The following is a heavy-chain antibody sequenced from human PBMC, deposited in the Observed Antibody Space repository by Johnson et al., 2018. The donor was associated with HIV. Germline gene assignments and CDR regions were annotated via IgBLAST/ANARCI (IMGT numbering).Heavy chain of an antibody. Sequence: VQLVESGGRVVRPGGSLRLSCAASGFTFDDYAMHWVRQAPGKGLEWVSLIGWDGGSTYYADSVKGRFTISRVNSKNSLYLQMNSLRAEDTAVYYCARDRAHYYDSSGYYESGAFDIWGQGTMVTVSS. CDR2: IGWDGGST. J-gene: IGHJ3*02. D-gene: IGHD3-22*01. CDR1: GFTFDDYA. V-gene: IGHV3-43D*03. CDR3: ARDRAHYYDSSGYYESGAFDI.